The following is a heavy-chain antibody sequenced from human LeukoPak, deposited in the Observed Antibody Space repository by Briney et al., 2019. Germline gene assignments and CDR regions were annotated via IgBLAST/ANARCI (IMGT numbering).Heavy chain of an antibody. V-gene: IGHV4-39*01. CDR1: GGSISSNSYY. CDR3: ARNRYYYGSGNYGVPNWFDP. J-gene: IGHJ5*02. D-gene: IGHD3-10*01. Sequence: SETLSLTCAVSGGSISSNSYYWGWIRQPPGKGLKWIGSIYYSGSTYYNPSLKSRVTISVDTSKNQFSLKLNSVTAADTAVYYCARNRYYYGSGNYGVPNWFDPWGQGTLVTVSS. CDR2: IYYSGST.